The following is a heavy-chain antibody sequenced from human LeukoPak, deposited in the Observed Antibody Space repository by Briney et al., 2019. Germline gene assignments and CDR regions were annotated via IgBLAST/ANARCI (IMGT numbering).Heavy chain of an antibody. D-gene: IGHD2-2*01. CDR2: ISCDGSNK. CDR1: GFTFSSYA. J-gene: IGHJ6*04. V-gene: IGHV3-30*04. CDR3: ARDECSSTSCYLRYGMDV. Sequence: GGSLRLSCAASGFTFSSYAMHWVRQAPGKGLEWVAVISCDGSNKYYADSVKGRFTISRDNSKNTLYLQMNSLRAEDTAVYYCARDECSSTSCYLRYGMDVWGKGTTVTVSS.